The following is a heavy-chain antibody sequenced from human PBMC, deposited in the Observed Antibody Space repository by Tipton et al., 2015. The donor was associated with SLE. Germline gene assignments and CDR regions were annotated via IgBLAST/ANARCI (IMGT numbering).Heavy chain of an antibody. CDR2: RYYSGTT. D-gene: IGHD2-8*01. J-gene: IGHJ4*02. CDR3: ARTSTKEVI. CDR1: GGSISSYS. Sequence: LRLSCTVSGGSISSYSWSWIRQPPGKGLEWIGYRYYSGTTNHNPSLKSRVTISVDTSKNQFSLKLSSVTAADTAVYYCARTSTKEVIWGQGALVTVSS. V-gene: IGHV4-59*01.